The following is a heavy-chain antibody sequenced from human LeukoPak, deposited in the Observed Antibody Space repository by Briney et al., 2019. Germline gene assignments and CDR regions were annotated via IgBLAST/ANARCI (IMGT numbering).Heavy chain of an antibody. CDR2: ISGSGSTI. CDR3: ARGAVAGYYFDY. CDR1: GFTFSSYE. D-gene: IGHD6-19*01. V-gene: IGHV3-48*03. Sequence: SGGSLRLSCAASGFTFSSYEMNWVRQAPGRGLEWVSYISGSGSTIYYADSVMGRFTISRDNAMNSLYLQMNSLRAEDTAVYYCARGAVAGYYFDYWGQGTLVTVSS. J-gene: IGHJ4*02.